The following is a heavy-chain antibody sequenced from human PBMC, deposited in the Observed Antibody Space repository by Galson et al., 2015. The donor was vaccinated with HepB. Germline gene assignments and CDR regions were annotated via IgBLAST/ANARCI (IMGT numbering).Heavy chain of an antibody. J-gene: IGHJ4*02. V-gene: IGHV1-2*05. CDR3: ARDSGSYPNHFDY. CDR2: INPNTGGT. D-gene: IGHD1-26*01. CDR1: GYTFTGYY. Sequence: VKVSCKASGYTFTGYYIHWVRQAPGQGLEWMGRINPNTGGTKYAQKFQGRVTMTRDTSINTAYMELSRLRFDDTVVYYCARDSGSYPNHFDYWGQGTLVIVSS.